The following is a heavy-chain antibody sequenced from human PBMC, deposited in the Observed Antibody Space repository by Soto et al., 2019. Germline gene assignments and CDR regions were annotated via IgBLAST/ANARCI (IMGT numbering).Heavy chain of an antibody. J-gene: IGHJ4*02. D-gene: IGHD4-17*01. V-gene: IGHV1-18*01. CDR3: ARRLYGDYDY. CDR2: ISTYNGNT. Sequence: QAQLVQSGAEVKEPGASVKVSCKASGYSFTTSGITWVRQAPGQGLEWMGWISTYNGNTNYAQKLQDRVTLTTDTSTSPAYMELRSLRADDPAVYYCARRLYGDYDYWGQGTLVTVSS. CDR1: GYSFTTSG.